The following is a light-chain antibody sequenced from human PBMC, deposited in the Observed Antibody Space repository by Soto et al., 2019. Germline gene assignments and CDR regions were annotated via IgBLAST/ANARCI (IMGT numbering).Light chain of an antibody. CDR3: SSYTTSSTLYV. J-gene: IGLJ1*01. V-gene: IGLV2-14*01. CDR1: SSDFGGYNY. CDR2: DVS. Sequence: QSVLTQPASVSGSPGQSITISCTGTSSDFGGYNYVSWYQQHPGKAPKLMIYDVSNRPSGVSNRFSGSKSGNTASLTISGLQAEDEAAYSCSSYTTSSTLYVFGTGTKVTV.